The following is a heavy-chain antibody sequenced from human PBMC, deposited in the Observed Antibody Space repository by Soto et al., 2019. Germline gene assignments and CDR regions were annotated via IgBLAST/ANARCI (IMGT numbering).Heavy chain of an antibody. J-gene: IGHJ4*02. CDR3: ARDSRGPVDY. CDR1: GFTFSSYA. V-gene: IGHV3-30-3*01. Sequence: GGSLRLSCAASGFTFSSYAMHWIRQAPGKGLEWVAVISYDGSNKYYADSVKGRFTISRDNSKNTLYLQMNSLRAEDTAVYYCARDSRGPVDYWGQGT. CDR2: ISYDGSNK.